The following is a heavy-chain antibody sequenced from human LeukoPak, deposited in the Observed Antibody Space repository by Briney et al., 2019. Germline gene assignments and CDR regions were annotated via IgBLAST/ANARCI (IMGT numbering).Heavy chain of an antibody. CDR3: ARGGAAEFDP. CDR1: GGSISSYY. D-gene: IGHD6-13*01. V-gene: IGHV4-59*01. Sequence: SETLSLTCTVSGGSISSYYWSWIRQPPGKGLEWIGYIYYSGSTNYNPSLKSRVTISVDTSKNQFSLKLSSVTAADTAVYYCARGGAAEFDPWGQGTLVTVSS. CDR2: IYYSGST. J-gene: IGHJ5*02.